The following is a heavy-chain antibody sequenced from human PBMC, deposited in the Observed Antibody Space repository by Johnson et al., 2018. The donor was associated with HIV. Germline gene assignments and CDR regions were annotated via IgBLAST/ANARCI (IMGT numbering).Heavy chain of an antibody. V-gene: IGHV3-7*05. Sequence: MLLVESGGGLVQPGGSLRLYCAASGFIISSYWMTWVRQAPGKGLEWVANIKKDGSEKYYVDSVKGRFTISRDNAKNSLYLQMNTLRAEDTAVYYCARDAVISSGWYNVDAFDIWGQGTMVTVSS. J-gene: IGHJ3*02. CDR2: IKKDGSEK. D-gene: IGHD6-19*01. CDR1: GFIISSYW. CDR3: ARDAVISSGWYNVDAFDI.